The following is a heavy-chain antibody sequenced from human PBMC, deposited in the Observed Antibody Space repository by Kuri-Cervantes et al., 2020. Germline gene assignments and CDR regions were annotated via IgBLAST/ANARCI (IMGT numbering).Heavy chain of an antibody. D-gene: IGHD1-1*01. CDR2: IYHSGST. Sequence: SETLSLTCTVSGGSVSTGSYYWNWIRQPPGKGLEWIGSIYHSGSTYYNPSLKSRLTTSVDTSNFSLKLTSMTAADTAVYYCARVDDWNGPGYWGQGTLVTVSS. CDR3: ARVDDWNGPGY. J-gene: IGHJ4*02. V-gene: IGHV4-39*07. CDR1: GGSVSTGSYY.